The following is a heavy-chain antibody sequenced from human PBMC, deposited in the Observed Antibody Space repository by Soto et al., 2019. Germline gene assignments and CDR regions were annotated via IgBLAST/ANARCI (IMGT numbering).Heavy chain of an antibody. CDR2: MNPNSGNT. Sequence: WLQHEKKKGLEWMGWMNPNSGNTGYAQKFQGRVTMTRNTSISTAYMELSSLRSEDTAVYYCARVLSSITMVRRGICSTVLDFLVHRSTDL. D-gene: IGHD3-10*01. CDR3: ARVLSSITMVRRGICSTVLDFLVHRSTDL. V-gene: IGHV1-8*01. J-gene: IGHJ2*01.